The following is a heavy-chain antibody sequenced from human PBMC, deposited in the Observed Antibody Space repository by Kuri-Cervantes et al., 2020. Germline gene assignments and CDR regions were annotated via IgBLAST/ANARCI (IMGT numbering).Heavy chain of an antibody. CDR3: ARGRHAHYDYAWGSYRF. CDR1: GYSINSGYF. J-gene: IGHJ4*02. Sequence: ESLKISCAVSGYSINSGYFWAWIRQPPGKGLEWIGNIYHSGSTYYNPSLKSRVTISVDTSKNQFSLKLSSVTAADTAVYYCARGRHAHYDYAWGSYRFWGQGTLVTVSS. V-gene: IGHV4-38-2*01. D-gene: IGHD3-16*02. CDR2: IYHSGST.